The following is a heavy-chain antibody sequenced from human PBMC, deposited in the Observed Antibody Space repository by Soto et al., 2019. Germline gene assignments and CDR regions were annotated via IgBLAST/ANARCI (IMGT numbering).Heavy chain of an antibody. CDR3: ARRGSLAWYGMDV. CDR1: GYSFPSYW. Sequence: GESLKISCKGSGYSFPSYWISWVRHMPGKGLEWMGRIDPSDSYTNYSPSFQGHVTISADKSISTAYLQWSSLKASDTDMYYCARRGSLAWYGMDVWGQGTTVTVSS. V-gene: IGHV5-10-1*01. J-gene: IGHJ6*02. D-gene: IGHD2-15*01. CDR2: IDPSDSYT.